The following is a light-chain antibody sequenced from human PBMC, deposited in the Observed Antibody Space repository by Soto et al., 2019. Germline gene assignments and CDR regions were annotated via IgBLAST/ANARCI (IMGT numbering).Light chain of an antibody. V-gene: IGKV3-15*01. Sequence: EIVMTQSPAILSVSPGERATLSCRANQSISSNLAWYQQKPGQAPRLLIYGAATRATGIPARFSGSGSGTDFTLTINNLQSEDFAVYYCQMYNNWVGTFGGGTKVEIK. CDR3: QMYNNWVGT. J-gene: IGKJ4*01. CDR2: GAA. CDR1: QSISSN.